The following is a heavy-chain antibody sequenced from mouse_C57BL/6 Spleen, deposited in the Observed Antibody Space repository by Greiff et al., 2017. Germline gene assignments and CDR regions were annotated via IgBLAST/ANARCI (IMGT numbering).Heavy chain of an antibody. CDR3: AYYGGSYGYFDV. Sequence: EVQLQESGPELVKPGASVKMSCKASGYTFTDYNMHWVKQSHGKSLEWIGYINPNNGGTSYNQKFKGKATLTVNKSSSTAYMELRSLTSEDSAVYDCAYYGGSYGYFDVWGTGTTVTVSS. CDR1: GYTFTDYN. CDR2: INPNNGGT. V-gene: IGHV1-22*01. D-gene: IGHD1-1*01. J-gene: IGHJ1*03.